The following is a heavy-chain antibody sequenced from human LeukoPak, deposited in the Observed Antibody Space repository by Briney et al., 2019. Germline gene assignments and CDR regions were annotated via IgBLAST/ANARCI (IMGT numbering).Heavy chain of an antibody. CDR1: GFIFSRFW. D-gene: IGHD6-19*01. CDR2: INSDGSST. V-gene: IGHV3-74*01. J-gene: IGHJ5*02. Sequence: GGSLRLSCAASGFIFSRFWMHWVRQAPGKGLVWVSRINSDGSSTSYADSVKGRFTISRDNAKNTLYLQMNSLRAEDTAVYYCALSSGWYGGLEPWGQGTLVTVSS. CDR3: ALSSGWYGGLEP.